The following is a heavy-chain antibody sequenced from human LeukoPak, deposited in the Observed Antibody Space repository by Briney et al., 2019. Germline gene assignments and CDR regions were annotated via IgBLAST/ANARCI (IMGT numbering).Heavy chain of an antibody. J-gene: IGHJ4*02. Sequence: ASVKVSRMASGYTFTGYYMHWVRQAPGQGLEWMGWINPNSGGTNYAQKFQGRVTMTRDTSISTAYMELSRLRSDDTAVYYCARTSNWNYVGDYWGQGTLVTVSS. V-gene: IGHV1-2*02. D-gene: IGHD1-7*01. CDR3: ARTSNWNYVGDY. CDR2: INPNSGGT. CDR1: GYTFTGYY.